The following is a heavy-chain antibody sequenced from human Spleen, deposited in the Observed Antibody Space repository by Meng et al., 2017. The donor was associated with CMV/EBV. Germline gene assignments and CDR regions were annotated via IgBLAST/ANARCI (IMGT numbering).Heavy chain of an antibody. V-gene: IGHV3-30*04. J-gene: IGHJ4*02. CDR3: ARARATGTDTSSPDS. CDR1: RFPFRSYA. Sequence: GGSLRLSCAASRFPFRSYAMHWVRQAPGKGLEWVAVVSHHGRNKYYADSVKGRFTISRDNSKNTLYLHMNSLRAEDSAVFYCARARATGTDTSSPDSWGQGTLVTVSS. CDR2: VSHHGRNK. D-gene: IGHD6-13*01.